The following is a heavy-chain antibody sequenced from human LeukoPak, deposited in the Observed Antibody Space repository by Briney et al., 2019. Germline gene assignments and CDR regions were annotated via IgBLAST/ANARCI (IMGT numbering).Heavy chain of an antibody. D-gene: IGHD6-19*01. V-gene: IGHV3-30*02. J-gene: IGHJ4*02. CDR2: IRYDGSNK. CDR1: GFTFSSYG. CDR3: ATPVAYQS. Sequence: PGGSLRLSCAASGFTFSSYGMHWVRQAPGKGLEWVAFIRYDGSNKYYADSVKGRFTISRDNSKNTLYLQTNSLRAEDTAVYYCATPVAYQSWGQGTLVTVSS.